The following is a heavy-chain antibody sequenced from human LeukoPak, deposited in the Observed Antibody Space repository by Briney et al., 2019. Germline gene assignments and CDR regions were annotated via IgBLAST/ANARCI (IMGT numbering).Heavy chain of an antibody. D-gene: IGHD6-6*01. CDR1: GFTFSSYG. Sequence: GGTLRLSCAASGFTFSSYGMSWVRQAPGKGLEWVSAISGSGGSTYYADSVKGRFTISRDNSKNTLYLQMNSLRAEDTAVYYCTTAWIAARPGGSLWGQGTLVTVSS. J-gene: IGHJ4*02. CDR3: TTAWIAARPGGSL. V-gene: IGHV3-23*01. CDR2: ISGSGGST.